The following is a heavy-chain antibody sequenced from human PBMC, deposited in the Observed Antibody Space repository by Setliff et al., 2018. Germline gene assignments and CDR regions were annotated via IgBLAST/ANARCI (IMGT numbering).Heavy chain of an antibody. CDR1: GGSISSGGFY. V-gene: IGHV4-61*09. CDR3: ARESATIGEFPLYYFDK. CDR2: FHTGGAT. Sequence: NPSETLSLTCSVSGGSISSGGFYWSWIRQSAGRGLEWIGHFHTGGATDYNLSLKSRVTISLDSSKNQFSLRLRSVTAADAAVYFCARESATIGEFPLYYFDKWGQGIPVTVSS. D-gene: IGHD3-10*01. J-gene: IGHJ4*02.